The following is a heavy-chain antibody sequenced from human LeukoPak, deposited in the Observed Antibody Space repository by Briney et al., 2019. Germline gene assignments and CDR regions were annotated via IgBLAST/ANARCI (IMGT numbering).Heavy chain of an antibody. CDR1: GFTLSSYS. D-gene: IGHD3-10*01. Sequence: GGSLRLSCAASGFTLSSYSMNWVRQAPGKGLEWVSSISSSSSYIYYADSVKGRFTISRDNAKNSLYLQMNSLRAEDTAVYYCARDPFDITMARGVIITSDYWGQGTLVTVS. CDR2: ISSSSSYI. J-gene: IGHJ4*02. V-gene: IGHV3-21*01. CDR3: ARDPFDITMARGVIITSDY.